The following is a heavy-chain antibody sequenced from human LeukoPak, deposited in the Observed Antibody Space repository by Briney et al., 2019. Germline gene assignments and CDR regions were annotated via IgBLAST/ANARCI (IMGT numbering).Heavy chain of an antibody. CDR1: GFTFRSYE. CDR2: IYYSGST. J-gene: IGHJ2*01. Sequence: GSLRLSCAASGFTFRSYEMNWVRQAPGKGLEWIGSIYYSGSTYYNPSLKSRVTISVDTSKNQFSLKLSSVTAADTAVYYCARRFGYSSSWYDWYFDLWGRGTLVTVSS. D-gene: IGHD6-13*01. CDR3: ARRFGYSSSWYDWYFDL. V-gene: IGHV4-39*01.